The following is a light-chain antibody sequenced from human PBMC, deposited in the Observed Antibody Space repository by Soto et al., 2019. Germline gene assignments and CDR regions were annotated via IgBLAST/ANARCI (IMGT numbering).Light chain of an antibody. CDR2: GVT. Sequence: EIVMTQSPDTLSVSPGDTATLSCRSSQNIHINLAWYQQKPGQAPTLLIYGVTARAPGVPARFSGSGSGTDFTLTIRSVQSGDFGVFYCQQYEGWPRTFGLGTKVDI. J-gene: IGKJ2*01. V-gene: IGKV3-15*01. CDR3: QQYEGWPRT. CDR1: QNIHIN.